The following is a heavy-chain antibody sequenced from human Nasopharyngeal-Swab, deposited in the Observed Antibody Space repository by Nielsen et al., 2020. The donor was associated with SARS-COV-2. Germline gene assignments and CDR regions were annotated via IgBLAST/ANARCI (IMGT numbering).Heavy chain of an antibody. CDR3: ATEESITMIVVVITKAFDI. D-gene: IGHD3-22*01. CDR2: ISSSGSTI. V-gene: IGHV3-48*03. CDR1: GFTFSSYD. J-gene: IGHJ3*02. Sequence: GGSLRLSCAASGFTFSSYDMNWVRQAPGKGLEWVSFISSSGSTIYYADSVKGRFTISRDNAKNSLYLQMNSLRAEDTAVYYCATEESITMIVVVITKAFDIWGQGTMVTVSS.